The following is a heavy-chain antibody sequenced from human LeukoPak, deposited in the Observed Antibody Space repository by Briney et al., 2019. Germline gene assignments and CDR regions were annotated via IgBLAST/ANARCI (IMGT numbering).Heavy chain of an antibody. D-gene: IGHD2-15*01. Sequence: ASVKVSCKASGFTFTSSAVQGVRQARGQRLEWIGWIVVGSGNTNYAQKFQERVTITRDMSTSTAYMELSSLRSEDTAVYYCAAEGELPDAFDIWGQGTMVTVSS. CDR3: AAEGELPDAFDI. CDR2: IVVGSGNT. V-gene: IGHV1-58*01. CDR1: GFTFTSSA. J-gene: IGHJ3*02.